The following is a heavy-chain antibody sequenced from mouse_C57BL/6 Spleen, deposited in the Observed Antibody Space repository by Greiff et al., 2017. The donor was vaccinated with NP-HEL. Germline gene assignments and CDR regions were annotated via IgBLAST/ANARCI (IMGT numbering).Heavy chain of an antibody. CDR3: TRSDYYGSSWYYAMDY. CDR1: GFNIKDYY. J-gene: IGHJ4*01. CDR2: IDPEDGDT. Sequence: EVQLQQSGAELVRPGASVKLSCTASGFNIKDYYMHWVKQRPEQGLEWIGRIDPEDGDTEYAPKFQGKATMTADTSSNTAYLQLSSLTSEDTAVYYCTRSDYYGSSWYYAMDYWGQGPSVTVSS. D-gene: IGHD1-1*01. V-gene: IGHV14-1*01.